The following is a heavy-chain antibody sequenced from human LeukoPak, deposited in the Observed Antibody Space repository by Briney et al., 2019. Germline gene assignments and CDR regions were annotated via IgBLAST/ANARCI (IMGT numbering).Heavy chain of an antibody. CDR2: ISAYNGNT. V-gene: IGHV1-18*01. CDR1: GYTFTTYG. J-gene: IGHJ4*02. D-gene: IGHD3-22*01. CDR3: ARVMTHGYYYDSAGGLDY. Sequence: ASVKVSCKASGYTFTTYGISWVRQAPGQGLEWMGWISAYNGNTNYAQKLQGRVTMTTDTSTSTAYMELRSLRSDDTAMYYCARVMTHGYYYDSAGGLDYWGQGTLVTVSS.